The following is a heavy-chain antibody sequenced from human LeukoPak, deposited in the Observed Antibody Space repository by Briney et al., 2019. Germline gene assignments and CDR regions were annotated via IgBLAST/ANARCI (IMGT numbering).Heavy chain of an antibody. D-gene: IGHD6-6*01. V-gene: IGHV1-2*02. J-gene: IGHJ5*02. Sequence: ASVKVSCKASGYTFTSYGISWVRQAPGQGLEWMGWINPNSGDTNFAQKFQGRVTMTRDTSISTAYMELSRLRSDDTAVYYCARAFEYSSSSWFDPWGQGTLVTVSS. CDR2: INPNSGDT. CDR1: GYTFTSYG. CDR3: ARAFEYSSSSWFDP.